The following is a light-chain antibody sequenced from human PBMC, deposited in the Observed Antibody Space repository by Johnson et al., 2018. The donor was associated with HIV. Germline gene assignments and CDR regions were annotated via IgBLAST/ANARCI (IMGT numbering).Light chain of an antibody. V-gene: IGLV1-44*01. J-gene: IGLJ1*01. CDR1: SSNIGSNT. Sequence: QPVLTQPPSASQTPGQRVTISCSGSSSNIGSNTVNWYQQLPGTAPKLLIYDNNQRPSGVPDRFSGSKSGTSASLAIRGLQSEDEADYYCAAWDDSLNGFYVFGTGTKVTVL. CDR3: AAWDDSLNGFYV. CDR2: DNN.